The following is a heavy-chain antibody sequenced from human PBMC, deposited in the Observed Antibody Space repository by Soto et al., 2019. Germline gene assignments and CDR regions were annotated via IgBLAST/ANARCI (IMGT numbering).Heavy chain of an antibody. CDR2: INAGNGNT. Sequence: ASVKVSCKASGYTFTSYAMHWVRQAPGQRLEWMGWINAGNGNTKYSQKFQGRVTITRDTSASTAYMELSSLRSEDTAVYYCACVRRVAVELTSFYDYGMDVWGQGTTVTVSS. CDR1: GYTFTSYA. D-gene: IGHD6-19*01. V-gene: IGHV1-3*01. J-gene: IGHJ6*02. CDR3: ACVRRVAVELTSFYDYGMDV.